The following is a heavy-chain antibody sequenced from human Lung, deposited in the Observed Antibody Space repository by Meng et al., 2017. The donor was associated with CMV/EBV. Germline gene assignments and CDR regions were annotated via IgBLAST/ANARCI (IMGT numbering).Heavy chain of an antibody. D-gene: IGHD2-21*02. V-gene: IGHV4-4*02. CDR3: ARVVTALWGYYFDY. Sequence: QGQPQGSGPGLVKPSGPLSLTCAVSGGSISSSNWWSWVRQPPGKGLEWIGEIYHSGSTNYNPSLKSRVTISVDKSKNQFSLKLSSVTAADTAVYYCARVVTALWGYYFDYWGQGTLVTVSS. J-gene: IGHJ4*02. CDR2: IYHSGST. CDR1: GGSISSSNW.